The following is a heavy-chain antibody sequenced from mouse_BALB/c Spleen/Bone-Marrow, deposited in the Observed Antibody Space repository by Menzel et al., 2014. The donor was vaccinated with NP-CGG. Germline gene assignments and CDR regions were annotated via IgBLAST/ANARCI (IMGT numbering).Heavy chain of an antibody. CDR2: IDPANGNT. V-gene: IGHV14-3*02. J-gene: IGHJ2*01. Sequence: VQLQQSGAELVKPGASVKLSCTASSFNIKDTYMHWVKQRPEQGLEWIGRIDPANGNTKYDPKFQGKATITADTSSNTAYLQLSSLTSEDTAVYYCARYDYGVYFDYWGQGTTLTVSS. D-gene: IGHD2-4*01. CDR1: SFNIKDTY. CDR3: ARYDYGVYFDY.